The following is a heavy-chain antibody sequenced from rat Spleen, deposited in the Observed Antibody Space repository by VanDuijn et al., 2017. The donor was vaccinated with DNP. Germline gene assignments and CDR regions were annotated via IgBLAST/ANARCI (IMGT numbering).Heavy chain of an antibody. J-gene: IGHJ4*01. D-gene: IGHD1-11*01. CDR1: GFIFNDYA. V-gene: IGHV5-7*01. CDR2: ISYDGLRP. Sequence: EVQLVESGGGLVQPGRSLKLSCVASGFIFNDYALAWVRQATKNGLEWVSKISYDGLRPYYRDSVKGRFTISRDDAKSALYLQMDSMRSEETDTYYCARENYVNSGAMDAWGQGTSVTVSS. CDR3: ARENYVNSGAMDA.